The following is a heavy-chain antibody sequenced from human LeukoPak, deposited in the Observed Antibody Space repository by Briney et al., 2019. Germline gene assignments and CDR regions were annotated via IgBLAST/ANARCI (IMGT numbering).Heavy chain of an antibody. CDR1: GRSISSYY. Sequence: SETLSLTCTVSGRSISSYYWSWIRQPPGKGLEWIGYIYYSGSTKNNPSLKSRVTISVDTSKNQFSLKLTSVTAADTAVYYCARLGIGVVPSAMLGDYYFDYWGQGTLVTVSS. D-gene: IGHD2-2*01. CDR3: ARLGIGVVPSAMLGDYYFDY. V-gene: IGHV4-59*08. CDR2: IYYSGST. J-gene: IGHJ4*02.